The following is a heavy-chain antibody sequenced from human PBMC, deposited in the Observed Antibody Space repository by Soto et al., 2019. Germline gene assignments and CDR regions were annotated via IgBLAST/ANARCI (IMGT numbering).Heavy chain of an antibody. J-gene: IGHJ5*02. CDR2: INHSGST. Sequence: PSETLSLTCAVYGGSFSGYYWSWIRQPPGKGLEWIGEINHSGSTNYNPSLKSRVTISVDTSKNQFSLKLSSVTAADTAVYYCARDGRRIVVVPAGWFDPWGQGTLVTAPQ. CDR1: GGSFSGYY. CDR3: ARDGRRIVVVPAGWFDP. D-gene: IGHD2-2*01. V-gene: IGHV4-34*01.